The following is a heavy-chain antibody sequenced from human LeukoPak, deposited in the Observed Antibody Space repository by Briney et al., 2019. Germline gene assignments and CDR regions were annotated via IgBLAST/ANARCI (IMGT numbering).Heavy chain of an antibody. J-gene: IGHJ4*02. CDR3: AKDLGSGWFDY. Sequence: GGSLRLSCAVSRFTFSDYYMSWVRQAPGKGLEWVSAISGSGGSTYYADSVKGRFTISRDNSKNTPYLQMNSLRAEDTAVYYCAKDLGSGWFDYWGQGTLVTVSS. CDR1: RFTFSDYY. D-gene: IGHD6-19*01. V-gene: IGHV3-23*01. CDR2: ISGSGGST.